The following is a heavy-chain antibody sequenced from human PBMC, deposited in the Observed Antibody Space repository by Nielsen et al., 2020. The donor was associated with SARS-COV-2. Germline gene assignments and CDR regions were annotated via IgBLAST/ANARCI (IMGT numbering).Heavy chain of an antibody. D-gene: IGHD1-26*01. CDR1: GFAFRSYG. V-gene: IGHV3-23*01. Sequence: GESLKISCEVSGFAFRSYGMSWVRQTPEKGLEWVSSITASGARTDYADSVKGRFTIFRDNSKNTVYLQMNSLRAEDTAVYYCAKQGSHSVVGWQNWSDSWGQGTLVTVSP. J-gene: IGHJ5*01. CDR3: AKQGSHSVVGWQNWSDS. CDR2: ITASGART.